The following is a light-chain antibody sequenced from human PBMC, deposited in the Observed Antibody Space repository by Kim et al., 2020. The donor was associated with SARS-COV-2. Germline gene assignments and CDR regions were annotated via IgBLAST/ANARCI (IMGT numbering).Light chain of an antibody. CDR2: GKN. J-gene: IGLJ3*02. CDR1: SLRSYY. Sequence: SSELTQDPAVSVALGQTVRITCQGDSLRSYYASWYQQKPGKAPVLVIYGKNNRPSGIPDRFSGSSSGNTASLTITGAQAEDEADYYCNSRDSSGNHPWVFGGGTQLTVL. V-gene: IGLV3-19*01. CDR3: NSRDSSGNHPWV.